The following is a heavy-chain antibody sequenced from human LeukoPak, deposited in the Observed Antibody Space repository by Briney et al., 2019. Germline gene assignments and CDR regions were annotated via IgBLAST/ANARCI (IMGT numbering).Heavy chain of an antibody. CDR3: ARSGKNSGRVVVTAIRGSWYFDL. CDR1: GGSFSGYY. CDR2: INHSGST. Sequence: SETLSLTCAVYGGSFSGYYWSWVRQPPGKGLEWIGEINHSGSTNYNPSLKSRVTISVDTFKNQFSLKLSSVTAADTAVYYCARSGKNSGRVVVTAIRGSWYFDLWGRGTLVTVSS. V-gene: IGHV4-34*01. J-gene: IGHJ2*01. D-gene: IGHD2-21*02.